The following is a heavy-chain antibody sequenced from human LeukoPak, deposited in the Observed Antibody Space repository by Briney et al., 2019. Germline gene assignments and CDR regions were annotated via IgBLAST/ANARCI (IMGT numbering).Heavy chain of an antibody. CDR2: IYYTGST. CDR3: ARVGFGNTPHPIDY. D-gene: IGHD4-23*01. CDR1: GGSISSYY. Sequence: PSETLSLTCAVSGGSISSYYWSWIRQPPGKGLEWIGYIYYTGSTNYNPSLKSRVTISVDTSKNQFSLELSSVTAADTAVYYCARVGFGNTPHPIDYWGQGTLVTVSS. V-gene: IGHV4-59*01. J-gene: IGHJ4*02.